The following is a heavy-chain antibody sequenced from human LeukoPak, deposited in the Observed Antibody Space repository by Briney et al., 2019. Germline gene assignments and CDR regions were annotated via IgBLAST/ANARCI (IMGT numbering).Heavy chain of an antibody. V-gene: IGHV5-51*01. CDR1: GYSFTSYW. CDR3: ARAIVVVPAAMGSGWFDP. Sequence: GESLKISCKGSGYSFTSYWIGWVRQMPGKGLEWMGIIYPGDSDTRYSPSFQGQVTISADKSISTAYLQWSSLKASDTAMYYCARAIVVVPAAMGSGWFDPWGQGTLVTVSS. J-gene: IGHJ5*02. CDR2: IYPGDSDT. D-gene: IGHD2-2*01.